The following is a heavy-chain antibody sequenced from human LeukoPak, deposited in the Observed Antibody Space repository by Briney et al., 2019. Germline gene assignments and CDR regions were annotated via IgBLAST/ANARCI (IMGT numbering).Heavy chain of an antibody. CDR2: IYYSGST. CDR1: GGSISSYY. Sequence: SETLSLTCTVSGGSISSYYWSWIRQPPGKGLEWIGYIYYSGSTNYNPSLKSRVTISVDTSKNQFSLKLSSVTAADTAVYYCARHAGRAENFDYWGQGTLVTVSS. CDR3: ARHAGRAENFDY. V-gene: IGHV4-59*08. J-gene: IGHJ4*02. D-gene: IGHD6-13*01.